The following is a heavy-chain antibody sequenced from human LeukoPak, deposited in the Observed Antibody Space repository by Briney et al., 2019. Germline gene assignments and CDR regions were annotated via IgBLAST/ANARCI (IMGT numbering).Heavy chain of an antibody. J-gene: IGHJ4*02. CDR2: IKQNGHEK. CDR3: ARDFQNIAVEF. Sequence: QPGGSLRLSCVASGFTFRSYWMTWVRQAPGKGLEWVANIKQNGHEKSYIDSVKGRFTISRDDAENSLYLQMNSLRAEDTAVYYCARDFQNIAVEFWGQGTLVTVSS. V-gene: IGHV3-7*01. CDR1: GFTFRSYW. D-gene: IGHD6-19*01.